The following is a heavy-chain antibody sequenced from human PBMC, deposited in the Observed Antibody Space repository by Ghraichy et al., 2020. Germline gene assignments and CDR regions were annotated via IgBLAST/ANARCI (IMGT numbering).Heavy chain of an antibody. Sequence: ASVKVSCKASGYTFTSYGISWVRQAPGQGLEWMGWISAYNGNTNYAQKLQGRVTMTTDTSTSTAYMELRSLRSDDTAVYYCARGLGKWELLSWDYYGMDVWGQGTTVTVSS. CDR1: GYTFTSYG. V-gene: IGHV1-18*04. J-gene: IGHJ6*02. CDR2: ISAYNGNT. D-gene: IGHD1-26*01. CDR3: ARGLGKWELLSWDYYGMDV.